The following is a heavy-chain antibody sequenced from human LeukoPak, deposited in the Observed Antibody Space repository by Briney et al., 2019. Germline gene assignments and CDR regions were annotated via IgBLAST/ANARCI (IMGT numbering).Heavy chain of an antibody. CDR1: GYTFTNYG. Sequence: GASVKVSCKASGYTFTNYGISWVRQAPGQGLEWMGWINAYSGYTHYAQKIQGRVTVTTEASTSTAYMELRSLTSYDTAVYYCARDAVSTTTAGGIDYWGQGTLVTVSS. CDR3: ARDAVSTTTAGGIDY. J-gene: IGHJ4*02. D-gene: IGHD5/OR15-5a*01. CDR2: INAYSGYT. V-gene: IGHV1-18*01.